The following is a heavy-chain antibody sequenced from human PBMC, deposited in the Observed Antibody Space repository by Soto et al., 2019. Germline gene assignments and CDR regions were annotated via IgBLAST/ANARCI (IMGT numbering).Heavy chain of an antibody. CDR2: IMPILGAP. Sequence: QVQLVQSGAEVKKPGSSVKVSCKTSGGTFSTYAISWVRQAPGHGLEWVGGIMPILGAPSYAQKFQGRVTIPADESRSTVYMELSSLRSEATAVYYCARDAYYARGNYRERGFDVWGRGARVTVSS. CDR3: ARDAYYARGNYRERGFDV. D-gene: IGHD3-10*02. J-gene: IGHJ3*01. CDR1: GGTFSTYA. V-gene: IGHV1-69*11.